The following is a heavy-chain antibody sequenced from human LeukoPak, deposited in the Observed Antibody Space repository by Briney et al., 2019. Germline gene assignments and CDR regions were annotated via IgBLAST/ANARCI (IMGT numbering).Heavy chain of an antibody. Sequence: GGSLRLSCAASGFTFSSYSMNWVRQAPGKGLEWVSSISSSSSYIYYADSVKGRFTISRDNAKNSLYLQMNSLRAEDTAVYYCAREGILDYGMDVWGQGTTVTVSS. CDR1: GFTFSSYS. CDR2: ISSSSSYI. V-gene: IGHV3-21*01. CDR3: AREGILDYGMDV. D-gene: IGHD3-3*01. J-gene: IGHJ6*02.